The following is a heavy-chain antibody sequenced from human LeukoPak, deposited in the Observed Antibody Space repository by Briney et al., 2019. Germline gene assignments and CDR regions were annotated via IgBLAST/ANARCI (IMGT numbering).Heavy chain of an antibody. D-gene: IGHD2-15*01. CDR1: GYTFTGYY. Sequence: GASVKVSCKASGYTFTGYYMHWVRQAPGQGLEWMGWINPNSGGTNYAQKFQGWVTMTRDTSISTAYMELSRLRSDDTAVYYCARGSGSWRSYWYFDLWGRGTLVTVSS. J-gene: IGHJ2*01. V-gene: IGHV1-2*04. CDR2: INPNSGGT. CDR3: ARGSGSWRSYWYFDL.